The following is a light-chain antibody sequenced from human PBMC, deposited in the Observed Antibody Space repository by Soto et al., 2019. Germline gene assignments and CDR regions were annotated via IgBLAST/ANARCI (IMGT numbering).Light chain of an antibody. Sequence: EFVWTQSPGTLSLSPGERATLSCRASQTVRNNYLAWYPQKPGQDPRLPIYDASSRATGIPDRFSGGGSGTDFNLTISRLETEDFAVYECQQYSSYTLTFGEGTQLEIK. V-gene: IGKV3-20*01. CDR1: QTVRNNY. J-gene: IGKJ4*01. CDR2: DAS. CDR3: QQYSSYTLT.